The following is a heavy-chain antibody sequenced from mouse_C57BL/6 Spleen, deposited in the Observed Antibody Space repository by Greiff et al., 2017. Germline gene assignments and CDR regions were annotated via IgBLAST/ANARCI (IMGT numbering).Heavy chain of an antibody. V-gene: IGHV1-42*01. CDR3: ASTVVASTGLDY. CDR2: INPSTGGT. CDR1: GYSFTGYY. D-gene: IGHD1-1*01. Sequence: VQLQQSGPELVKPGASVKISCKASGYSFTGYYMNWVKQSPEKSLEWIGEINPSTGGTTYNQKFKAKATLTVDKSSSTAYMQLKSLTSEDSAVYYCASTVVASTGLDYWGQGTTLTVSS. J-gene: IGHJ2*01.